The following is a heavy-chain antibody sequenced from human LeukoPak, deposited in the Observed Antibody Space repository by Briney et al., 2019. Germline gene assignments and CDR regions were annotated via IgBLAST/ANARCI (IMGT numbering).Heavy chain of an antibody. V-gene: IGHV1-2*06. CDR2: INPNSGDT. D-gene: IGHD6-6*01. CDR3: AREWGLSSSSYFDY. CDR1: GYTFTGYY. Sequence: ASVTVSCKASGYTFTGYYVHWVRQAPGQGLEWMGRINPNSGDTNYAQKFQGRVTMTRDTSISTAYMELSRLRSDDTAVYYCAREWGLSSSSYFDYWGQGTLVTVSS. J-gene: IGHJ4*02.